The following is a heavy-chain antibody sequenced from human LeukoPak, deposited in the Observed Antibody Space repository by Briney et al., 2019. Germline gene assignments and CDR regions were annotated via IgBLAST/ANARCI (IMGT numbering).Heavy chain of an antibody. Sequence: PGGSLTLSCAASEFTFSRYWMSWVRQAPGKGLEWVANIKQDGSEKYYVDSVKGRFTISRDNAENSLYLQMNSLRAEDTAVYYCARVKWLPQFAIDYWGQGTLVTVSS. J-gene: IGHJ4*02. CDR3: ARVKWLPQFAIDY. V-gene: IGHV3-7*05. D-gene: IGHD6-19*01. CDR2: IKQDGSEK. CDR1: EFTFSRYW.